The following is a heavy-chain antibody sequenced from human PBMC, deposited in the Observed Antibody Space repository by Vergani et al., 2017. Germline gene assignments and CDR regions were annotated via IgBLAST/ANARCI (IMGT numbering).Heavy chain of an antibody. CDR1: GFSLSTARMS. Sequence: QVTLKESGPVLVKPTETLTLPCTVSGFSLSTARMSVSWFRQPPGNALEWLSHLFSNDEKSSSTSLKSRLTISKATSKSQVVLTMTNMDPVDTATYYCARILNGGRFGESAFDIWGQGTMVTVSS. CDR3: ARILNGGRFGESAFDI. J-gene: IGHJ3*02. D-gene: IGHD3-10*01. V-gene: IGHV2-26*01. CDR2: LFSNDEK.